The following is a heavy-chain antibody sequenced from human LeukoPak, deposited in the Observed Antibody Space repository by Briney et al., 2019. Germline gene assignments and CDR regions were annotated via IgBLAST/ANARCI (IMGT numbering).Heavy chain of an antibody. J-gene: IGHJ4*02. CDR2: ISTNGGST. V-gene: IGHV3-64D*06. CDR3: VKDLLTGYYPFDY. Sequence: GGSLRLPCSASGFRFSSYAMHWVRQAPGKGLEYVSAISTNGGSTYYADSVKGRFTISRDNSKNTLYLQMSSLRAEDTAAYYCVKDLLTGYYPFDYWGQGTLVTVSS. CDR1: GFRFSSYA. D-gene: IGHD3-9*01.